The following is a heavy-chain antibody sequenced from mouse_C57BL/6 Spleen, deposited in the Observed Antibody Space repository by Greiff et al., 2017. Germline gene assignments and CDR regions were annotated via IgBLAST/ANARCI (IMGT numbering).Heavy chain of an antibody. Sequence: QVQLQQSGPELVKPGASVKLSCKASGYSFTSYYIHWVKQRPGQGLEWLGWIYPGGGNTKYHEKFKGKATLTADTSSNTAYMQHSSLTSGDSAVYDCARWDYDEEFAYWGKGTLVTVSA. CDR1: GYSFTSYY. D-gene: IGHD2-4*01. V-gene: IGHV1-66*01. CDR3: ARWDYDEEFAY. CDR2: IYPGGGNT. J-gene: IGHJ3*01.